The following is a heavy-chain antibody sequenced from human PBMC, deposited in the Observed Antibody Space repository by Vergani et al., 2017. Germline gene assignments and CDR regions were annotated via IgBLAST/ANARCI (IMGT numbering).Heavy chain of an antibody. D-gene: IGHD1-26*01. Sequence: QLQLQESGPGLVKPSETLSLTCTVSGGSISSSSYYWGWIRQPPGKGLEWIGSIYYSGSTYYNPSLKSRVTISVDTSKNQFSLKLSSVTAADTAVYYCARRAVGALRWFDPWGQGTLVTVSS. CDR1: GGSISSSSYY. CDR3: ARRAVGALRWFDP. J-gene: IGHJ5*02. V-gene: IGHV4-39*01. CDR2: IYYSGST.